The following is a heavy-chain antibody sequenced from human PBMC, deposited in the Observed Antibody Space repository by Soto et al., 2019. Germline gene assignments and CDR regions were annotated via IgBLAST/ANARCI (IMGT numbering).Heavy chain of an antibody. J-gene: IGHJ5*02. Sequence: ASVKVSCKASGYNFSDYYIHWVRQAPGQGLEWLGWVSPKSGGTNYAQKFKGRVTMTRDTSSNTVYMDLSGLKSDDTAVFYCAREISGGGTLNWFDPWGQGTLVTAPQ. CDR1: GYNFSDYY. D-gene: IGHD2-8*02. V-gene: IGHV1-2*02. CDR3: AREISGGGTLNWFDP. CDR2: VSPKSGGT.